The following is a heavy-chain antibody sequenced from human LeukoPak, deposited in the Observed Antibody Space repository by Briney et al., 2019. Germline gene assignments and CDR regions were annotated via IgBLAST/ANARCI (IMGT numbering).Heavy chain of an antibody. J-gene: IGHJ4*02. CDR1: GFTFSSYS. D-gene: IGHD3-10*01. CDR3: ARDQDGSGSYYDY. V-gene: IGHV3-21*01. Sequence: GGSLRLSCEASGFTFSSYSMNWVRQAPGKGLEWVSSISSSSSYIYYADSVKGRFTISRDNAKNSLYLQMNSLRAEDTAVYYCARDQDGSGSYYDYWGQGTLVTVSS. CDR2: ISSSSSYI.